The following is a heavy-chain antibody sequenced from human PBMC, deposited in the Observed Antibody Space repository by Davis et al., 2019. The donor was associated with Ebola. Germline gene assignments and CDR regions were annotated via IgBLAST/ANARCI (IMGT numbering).Heavy chain of an antibody. CDR2: ISSSSSYI. J-gene: IGHJ6*04. CDR1: GFTFSSYS. D-gene: IGHD3-16*01. CDR3: ARHDYDLGILPVGYYYYYGMDV. V-gene: IGHV3-21*01. Sequence: PGGSLRLSCAASGFTFSSYSMNWVRQAPGKGLEWVSSISSSSSYIYYADSVKGRFTISRDNAKNSLYLQMNSLRAEDTAVYYCARHDYDLGILPVGYYYYYGMDVWGKGTTVTVSS.